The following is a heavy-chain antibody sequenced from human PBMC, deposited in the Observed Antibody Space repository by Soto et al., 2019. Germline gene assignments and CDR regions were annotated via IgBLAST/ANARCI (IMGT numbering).Heavy chain of an antibody. V-gene: IGHV5-51*01. CDR3: ARQDFWSGYYNYGMDV. CDR1: GYSFTSYW. CDR2: IYPGDSDT. D-gene: IGHD3-3*01. Sequence: GSLKISCKGSGYSFTSYWIGWVCQMPGKGLEWMGIIYPGDSDTRYSPSFQGQVTISADKSISTAYLQWSSLKASDTAMYYCARQDFWSGYYNYGMDVWGQGTTVTVSS. J-gene: IGHJ6*02.